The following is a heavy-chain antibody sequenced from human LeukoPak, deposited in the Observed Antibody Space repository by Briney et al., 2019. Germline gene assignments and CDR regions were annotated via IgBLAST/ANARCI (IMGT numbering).Heavy chain of an antibody. J-gene: IGHJ6*02. CDR1: GFTFSGSA. Sequence: GGSLRLSCAASGFTFSGSAMHWVRQASGKGLEWVGRIRSKANSYATAYAVSVKGRFTISRDDSKNTAYLQMNSLKTEDTAVYYCTLRNYYYYGMDVWGQGTTVTVSS. CDR3: TLRNYYYYGMDV. CDR2: IRSKANSYAT. V-gene: IGHV3-73*01.